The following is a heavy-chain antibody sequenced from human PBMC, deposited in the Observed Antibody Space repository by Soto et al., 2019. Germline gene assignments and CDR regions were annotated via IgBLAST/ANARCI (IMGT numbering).Heavy chain of an antibody. V-gene: IGHV3-30*18. CDR2: ISYDGSNK. CDR3: AKGGPVYCSSTSCPDFDY. D-gene: IGHD2-2*01. J-gene: IGHJ4*02. Sequence: QVQLVESGGGVVQPGRSLRLSCAASGFTFSSYGMHWVRQAPGKGLEWVAVISYDGSNKYYADSAKGRFTISRDNSKNTLYLQMNSLRAEDTAVYYCAKGGPVYCSSTSCPDFDYWGQGTLVTVSS. CDR1: GFTFSSYG.